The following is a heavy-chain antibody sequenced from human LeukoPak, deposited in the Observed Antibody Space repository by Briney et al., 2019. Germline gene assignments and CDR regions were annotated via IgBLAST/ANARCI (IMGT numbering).Heavy chain of an antibody. Sequence: SETLSLTCAAYGGSFSGYYWSWIRQPPGKGLEWIGEINHSGSTNYNPSLKSRVTISVDTSKNQFSLKLSSVTTADTAVYYCAREVDWFDPWGQGTLVTVSS. V-gene: IGHV4-34*01. CDR2: INHSGST. CDR1: GGSFSGYY. D-gene: IGHD2-2*01. J-gene: IGHJ5*02. CDR3: AREVDWFDP.